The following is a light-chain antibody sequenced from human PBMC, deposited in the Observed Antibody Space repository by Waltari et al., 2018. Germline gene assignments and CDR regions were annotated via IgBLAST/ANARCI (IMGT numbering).Light chain of an antibody. Sequence: SYELTQPPSVSVSPGQTARITCSGDELPKQYTYWYRQRPGQAPVVVIFKDSQRASGIPGRFSGSSSGTTGTLTITGVQAEDEAVYYCQSADSSGAYVFGTGTKVTVL. J-gene: IGLJ1*01. CDR3: QSADSSGAYV. CDR1: ELPKQY. CDR2: KDS. V-gene: IGLV3-25*03.